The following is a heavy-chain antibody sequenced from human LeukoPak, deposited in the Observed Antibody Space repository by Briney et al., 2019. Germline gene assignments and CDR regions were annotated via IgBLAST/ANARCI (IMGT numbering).Heavy chain of an antibody. Sequence: SSETLSLTCTVSGGSISSYYWSWIRQPPGKRLEWIGHIYYSGSTNYNPSLKSRVTISVDTSKNQYSLKLSSVTAADTAVYYCASRSSIWSGYQDTLYYFDSWGQGTLVTVSS. CDR3: ASRSSIWSGYQDTLYYFDS. D-gene: IGHD3-3*01. CDR1: GGSISSYY. V-gene: IGHV4-59*01. J-gene: IGHJ4*02. CDR2: IYYSGST.